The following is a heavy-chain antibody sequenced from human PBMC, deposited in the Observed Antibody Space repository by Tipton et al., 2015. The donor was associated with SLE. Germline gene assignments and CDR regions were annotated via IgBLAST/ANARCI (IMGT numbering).Heavy chain of an antibody. J-gene: IGHJ4*02. CDR3: AMTGYSYAPPDY. CDR1: GFMFSNYG. CDR2: ISYDGSNK. D-gene: IGHD5-18*01. V-gene: IGHV3-30*03. Sequence: SLRLSCAASGFMFSNYGMNWVRQAPGKGLEWVAVISYDGSNKYYADSVKGRFTISRDNSKNTLYLQMNSLRAEDTAAYYCAMTGYSYAPPDYWGQGTLVTVPS.